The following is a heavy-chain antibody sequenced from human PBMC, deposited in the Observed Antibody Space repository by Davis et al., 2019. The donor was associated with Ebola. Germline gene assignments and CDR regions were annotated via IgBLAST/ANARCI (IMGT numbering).Heavy chain of an antibody. J-gene: IGHJ4*02. V-gene: IGHV3-30*01. CDR1: GFTFSNYA. CDR3: AVSPYDYVWGSYRPAGDY. D-gene: IGHD3-16*02. Sequence: GGSLRLSCVASGFTFSNYAMNWIRQAPGKGLEWMSIISHDGSNRFYADSVKGRFTISRDNSKNTLYLQMNSLRAEDTAVYYCAVSPYDYVWGSYRPAGDYWGQGTLVTVSS. CDR2: ISHDGSNR.